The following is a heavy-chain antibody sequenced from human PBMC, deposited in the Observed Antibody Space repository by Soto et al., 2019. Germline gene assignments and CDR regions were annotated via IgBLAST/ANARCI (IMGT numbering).Heavy chain of an antibody. J-gene: IGHJ4*02. CDR3: AKDLYEEMAKITIAYYFDY. V-gene: IGHV3-23*01. CDR1: GFTFSSYA. Sequence: GGSLRLACAASGFTFSSYAMSCVRQAPGKGLEWVSAISGSGCSKYYADFVNGRFTISQENSKNTLYLKMNSVGAEDTAVYYCAKDLYEEMAKITIAYYFDYSGQGTLVTVSS. CDR2: ISGSGCSK. D-gene: IGHD5-12*01.